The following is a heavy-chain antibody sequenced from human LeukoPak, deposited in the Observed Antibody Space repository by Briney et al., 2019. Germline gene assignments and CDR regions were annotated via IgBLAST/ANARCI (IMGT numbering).Heavy chain of an antibody. CDR1: GFTFSSYA. CDR3: AKDPVEMAAISYFDY. V-gene: IGHV3-23*01. J-gene: IGHJ4*02. Sequence: GGSLRLSCAASGFTFSSYAMSWARQAPGEGLEWVSSISGSGHSTYYADSVKGRFTISRDNSKNTLYLQMNSLRAEDTAVYYCAKDPVEMAAISYFDYWGQGTLVTVSS. D-gene: IGHD5-24*01. CDR2: ISGSGHST.